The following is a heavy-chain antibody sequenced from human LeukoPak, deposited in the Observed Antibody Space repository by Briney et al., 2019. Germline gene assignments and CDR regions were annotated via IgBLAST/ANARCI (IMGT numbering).Heavy chain of an antibody. D-gene: IGHD6-13*01. CDR3: ARRCSGPPDLYSNRGWVVCDY. Sequence: GGSLRLSCAASGFTFSSYAMSWVRQAPGKGLEWVSAISGSGGSTYYADSVKGRFTISRDNSKNTLYLQMNSLRAEDTAVYYCARRCSGPPDLYSNRGWVVCDYWGQGTLVTVSS. CDR1: GFTFSSYA. J-gene: IGHJ4*02. V-gene: IGHV3-23*01. CDR2: ISGSGGST.